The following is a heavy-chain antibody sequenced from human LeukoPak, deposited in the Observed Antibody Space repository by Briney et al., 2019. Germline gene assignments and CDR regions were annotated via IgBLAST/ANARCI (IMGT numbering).Heavy chain of an antibody. CDR2: ISYDGTNK. Sequence: GGSLRLSCAASGFTFSTYAIHWVRQAPGKGLEWVAVISYDGTNKNYADSVKGRFTISRDNSKNTLYLQMNSLRTDDTAVYYCAKGAYDYIEMGYFDYWGQGTLVTVSS. CDR1: GFTFSTYA. D-gene: IGHD5-12*01. CDR3: AKGAYDYIEMGYFDY. V-gene: IGHV3-30*07. J-gene: IGHJ4*02.